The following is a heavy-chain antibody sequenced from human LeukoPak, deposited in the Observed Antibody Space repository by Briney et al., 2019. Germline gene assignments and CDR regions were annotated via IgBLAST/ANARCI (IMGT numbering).Heavy chain of an antibody. V-gene: IGHV3-48*03. CDR1: GFTFSSYE. J-gene: IGHJ4*02. Sequence: GGPLRLSCAASGFTFSSYEMNWVRQAPGKGLEWVSYISSSGSTIYYADSVKGRFTISRDNAKNSLYLQMNSLRAEDTAVYYCARDRSDILTGYLDYWGQGTLVTVSS. D-gene: IGHD3-9*01. CDR2: ISSSGSTI. CDR3: ARDRSDILTGYLDY.